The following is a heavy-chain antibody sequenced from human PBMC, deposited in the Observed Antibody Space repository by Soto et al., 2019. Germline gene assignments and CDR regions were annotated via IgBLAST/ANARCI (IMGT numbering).Heavy chain of an antibody. Sequence: EVQLVESGGGLVQPGGSLRLSCAASGFTFSSYSMNWVRQAPGKGLEWVSYISSSSSTIYYADSVKGRFSISRDNAKNSLYMQMNSLRAEDTAVYYCAREEGLLNWFDPWRQGTLVTVSS. J-gene: IGHJ5*02. D-gene: IGHD1-26*01. CDR1: GFTFSSYS. V-gene: IGHV3-48*01. CDR2: ISSSSSTI. CDR3: AREEGLLNWFDP.